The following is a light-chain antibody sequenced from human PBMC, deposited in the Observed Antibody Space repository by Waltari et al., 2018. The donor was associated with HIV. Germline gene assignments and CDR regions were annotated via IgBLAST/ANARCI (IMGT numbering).Light chain of an antibody. CDR2: DVY. CDR1: NSDVGAYDY. CDR3: ASFTSGRLNV. J-gene: IGLJ1*01. V-gene: IGLV2-14*03. Sequence: QSALTQPASVSGSPGQSITISCTGTNSDVGAYDYVSWYQQHPGKVPKLLLYDVYNRPSRISNRFSGSKSGNTASLTISGLQAEDEAHYYCASFTSGRLNVFGTGTKVTVL.